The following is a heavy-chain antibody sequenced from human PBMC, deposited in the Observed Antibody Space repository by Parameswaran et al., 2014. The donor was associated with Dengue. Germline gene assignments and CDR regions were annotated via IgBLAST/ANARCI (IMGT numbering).Heavy chain of an antibody. J-gene: IGHJ4*02. D-gene: IGHD6-19*01. CDR2: ISSSSSYI. V-gene: IGHV3-21*01. CDR3: ARVKSAVAGDY. Sequence: WIRQPPGKGLEWVSSISSSSSYIYYADSVKGRFTISRDNAKNSLYLQMNSLRAEDTAVYYCARVKSAVAGDYWGQGTLVTVSS.